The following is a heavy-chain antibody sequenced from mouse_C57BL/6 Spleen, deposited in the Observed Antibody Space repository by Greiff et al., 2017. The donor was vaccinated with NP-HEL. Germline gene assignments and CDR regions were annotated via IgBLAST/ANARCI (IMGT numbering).Heavy chain of an antibody. CDR3: ACLGLTPAPGYFGV. V-gene: IGHV14-3*01. J-gene: IGHJ1*03. CDR1: GFTFKNTY. CDR2: IYPADGNT. Sequence: VQLQQSVAELVRPGASVKFSCTASGFTFKNTYMHWVKQRPEQGLEWIGRIYPADGNTKYASKFQGKATITADTSSNTAYLQLSSLTSEDSAIYSGACLGLTPAPGYFGVWGTGTTVTVAS. D-gene: IGHD1-2*01.